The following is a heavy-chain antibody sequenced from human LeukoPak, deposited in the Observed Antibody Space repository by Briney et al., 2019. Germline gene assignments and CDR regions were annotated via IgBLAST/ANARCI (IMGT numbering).Heavy chain of an antibody. J-gene: IGHJ4*02. D-gene: IGHD6-6*01. CDR2: MNPNSGNT. CDR1: GYTFTSYE. CDR3: ARVSSIAARPSFGY. V-gene: IGHV1-8*03. Sequence: GASVKVSCKASGYTFTSYEINWVRQATGQGLEWMGWMNPNSGNTGHAQKFQGRVTITRNTSISTAYMELSSLRSEDTAVYYCARVSSIAARPSFGYWGQGTLVTVSS.